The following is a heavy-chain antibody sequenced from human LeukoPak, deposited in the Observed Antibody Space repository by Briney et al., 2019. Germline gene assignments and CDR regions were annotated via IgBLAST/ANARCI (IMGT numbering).Heavy chain of an antibody. V-gene: IGHV5-51*01. CDR3: ARRLWNGQSDALDI. CDR1: GYRFTTYW. CDR2: IYPGDSDT. J-gene: IGHJ3*02. D-gene: IGHD3-3*01. Sequence: GESLKISCEGSGYRFTTYWIGWVGQMPGEGLEWMGIIYPGDSDTTYSPSFQGQVTISADKSISTAFLQWSSLKASDTATYYCARRLWNGQSDALDIWGLGTMVTVSS.